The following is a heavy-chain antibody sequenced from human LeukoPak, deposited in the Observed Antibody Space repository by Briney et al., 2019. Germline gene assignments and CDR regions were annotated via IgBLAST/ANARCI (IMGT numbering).Heavy chain of an antibody. CDR2: INYSGNT. CDR1: GGSISSSSYY. V-gene: IGHV4-39*01. D-gene: IGHD2-15*01. Sequence: SETLSLTCTVSGGSISSSSYYWVWIRQPPGKELEWIGSINYSGNTYYNPSVKSRVTISVDTSKNQFSLKLSSVTAADTAVYYCARRAVVAAWSYYFDYWGQGTLVTVSS. CDR3: ARRAVVAAWSYYFDY. J-gene: IGHJ4*02.